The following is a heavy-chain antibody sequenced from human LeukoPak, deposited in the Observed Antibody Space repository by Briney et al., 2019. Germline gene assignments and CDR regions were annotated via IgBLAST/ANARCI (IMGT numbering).Heavy chain of an antibody. CDR3: ARASDSSGYYSYFDH. V-gene: IGHV3-21*01. CDR1: GFTFDDYG. D-gene: IGHD3-22*01. J-gene: IGHJ1*01. CDR2: ISSGSSYI. Sequence: GGSLRLSCAASGFTFDDYGMNWVRQAPGKGLEWVSSISSGSSYIYYADSVKGRFTISRDNAKNSLYLQMNSLRAEDTAVYYCARASDSSGYYSYFDHWGQGTLVTVSS.